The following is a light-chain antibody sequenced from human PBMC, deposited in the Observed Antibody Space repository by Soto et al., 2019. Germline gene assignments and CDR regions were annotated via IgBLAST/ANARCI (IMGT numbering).Light chain of an antibody. CDR2: DVT. V-gene: IGLV2-14*01. CDR1: TSGVGGYNH. CDR3: VSFTSSTTYV. J-gene: IGLJ1*01. Sequence: QSVLPQPASVSGSPGQSSTISCSGTTSGVGGYNHVSWYQQHPGKAPKLMIYDVTNRPSGVSNRFSGSKSGSTASLIISGLQAEDEADYYCVSFTSSTTYVFGTGTKVTVL.